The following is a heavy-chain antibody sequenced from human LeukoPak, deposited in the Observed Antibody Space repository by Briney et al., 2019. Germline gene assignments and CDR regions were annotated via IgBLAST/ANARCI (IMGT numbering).Heavy chain of an antibody. CDR3: ARLQMYCSGGSCYGA. CDR2: ISGSGGST. V-gene: IGHV3-23*01. J-gene: IGHJ4*02. CDR1: GFTFSSYA. D-gene: IGHD2-15*01. Sequence: QPGGSLRLSCAASGFTFSSYAMSWVRQTPGKGLEWVSAISGSGGSTYYADSVKGRFTISRDNAKNSLYLQMNSLRAEDTAVYYCARLQMYCSGGSCYGAWGQGTLVTVSS.